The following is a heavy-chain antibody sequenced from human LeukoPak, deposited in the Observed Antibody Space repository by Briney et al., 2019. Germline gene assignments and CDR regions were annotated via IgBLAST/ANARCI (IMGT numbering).Heavy chain of an antibody. J-gene: IGHJ4*02. CDR2: INTDGNTA. D-gene: IGHD4-17*01. V-gene: IGHV3-74*01. CDR3: ARDPRYGDYYLDY. Sequence: QPGGSLRLSCAASGFTFTTYWMHWVRQAPGKGLVWVSRINTDGNTASYADSVRGRFTISRDNAKNTLYLQMNSLRAEDTAVYYCARDPRYGDYYLDYWGQGTLVTVSS. CDR1: GFTFTTYW.